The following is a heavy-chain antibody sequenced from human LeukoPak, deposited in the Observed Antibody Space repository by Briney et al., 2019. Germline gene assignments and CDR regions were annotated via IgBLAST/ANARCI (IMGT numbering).Heavy chain of an antibody. CDR3: ARDEFYCSGDSCYPFDN. CDR2: INPNSGGT. J-gene: IGHJ4*02. CDR1: GYTFTGYY. Sequence: ASVKVSCKASGYTFTGYYMHWVRQAPGQGLEWMGWINPNSGGTNYAQKIQGRVTMTRDTSISTAYMELSSLRSDDTAVYYCARDEFYCSGDSCYPFDNWGQGTLVTVSS. D-gene: IGHD2-15*01. V-gene: IGHV1-2*02.